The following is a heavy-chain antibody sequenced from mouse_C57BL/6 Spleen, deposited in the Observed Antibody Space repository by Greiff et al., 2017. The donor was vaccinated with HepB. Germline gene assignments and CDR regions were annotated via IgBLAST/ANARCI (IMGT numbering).Heavy chain of an antibody. Sequence: QVQLQQSGPELVKPGDSVKISCKASGYAFSSSWMNWVKQRPGKGLEWIGRIYPGDGDTNYNGKFKGKATMTADKSSSTAYMQPSSLTSEDSAVYFCASHYGGSQFLYWYFDVWGTGTTVTVSS. CDR3: ASHYGGSQFLYWYFDV. V-gene: IGHV1-82*01. D-gene: IGHD1-1*01. J-gene: IGHJ1*03. CDR1: GYAFSSSW. CDR2: IYPGDGDT.